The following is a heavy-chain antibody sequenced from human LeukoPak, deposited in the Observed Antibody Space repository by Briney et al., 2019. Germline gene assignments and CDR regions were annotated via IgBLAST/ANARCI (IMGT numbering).Heavy chain of an antibody. J-gene: IGHJ4*02. CDR1: GGSFSGYY. V-gene: IGHV4-34*01. Sequence: SETLSLTCAVYGGSFSGYYWSWIRQPPGKGLEWIGEINHSGSTNYNPSLKSRVTISVDTSKNQFSLKLSSVTAADTAVYYCASSSYSSGWYWGYFDYWGQGTLVTVSS. CDR2: INHSGST. D-gene: IGHD6-19*01. CDR3: ASSSYSSGWYWGYFDY.